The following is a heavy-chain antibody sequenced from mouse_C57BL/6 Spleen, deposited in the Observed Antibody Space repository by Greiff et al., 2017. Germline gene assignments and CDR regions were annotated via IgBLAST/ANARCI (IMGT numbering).Heavy chain of an antibody. CDR1: GFTFNTYA. V-gene: IGHV10-3*01. Sequence: EVKLVESGGGLVQPKGSLKLSCAASGFTFNTYAMHWVRQAPGKGLEWAARIRSKSSNYATYYADSVKDRFTISRDDSQSMLYLQMNNLKTEDTAMYYCVREGLGRGFAYWGQGTLVTVSA. D-gene: IGHD4-1*01. CDR3: VREGLGRGFAY. CDR2: IRSKSSNYAT. J-gene: IGHJ3*01.